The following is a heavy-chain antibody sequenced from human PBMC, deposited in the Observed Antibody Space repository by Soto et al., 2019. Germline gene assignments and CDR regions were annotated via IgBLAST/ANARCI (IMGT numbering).Heavy chain of an antibody. D-gene: IGHD2-2*01. CDR2: IYYSGTT. J-gene: IGHJ6*02. V-gene: IGHV4-30-4*01. CDR1: GGSISSGDYH. CDR3: ARIGYQLLGYYGLDV. Sequence: SETLSLTCTVSGGSISSGDYHWGWLRQPPGKGLESIGYIYYSGTTYYNPSLKSRVTISVDTSKNQFSLKLSSVTAADTAVYYCARIGYQLLGYYGLDVWGQGTTVTVSS.